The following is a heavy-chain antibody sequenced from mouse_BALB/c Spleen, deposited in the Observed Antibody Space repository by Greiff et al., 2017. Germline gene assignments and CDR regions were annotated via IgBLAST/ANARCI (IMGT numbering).Heavy chain of an antibody. V-gene: IGHV5-12-1*01. CDR1: GFAFSSYD. J-gene: IGHJ4*01. CDR2: ISSGGGST. Sequence: EVKLMESGGGLVKPGGSLKLSCAASGFAFSSYDMSWVRQTPEKRLEWVAYISSGGGSTYYPDTVKGRFTISRDNAKNTLYLQMSSLKSEDTAMYYCARQGYGNYWGQGTSVTVSS. D-gene: IGHD2-1*01. CDR3: ARQGYGNY.